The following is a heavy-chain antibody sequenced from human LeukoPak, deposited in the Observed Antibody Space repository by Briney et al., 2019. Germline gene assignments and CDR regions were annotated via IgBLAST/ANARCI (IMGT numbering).Heavy chain of an antibody. V-gene: IGHV3-30*18. Sequence: YPGRSLRLSCAASGFTFSSYGMHWVRQAPGKGLEWVAVISYDGSNKYYADSVKGRFTISRDNSKNTLYLQMNSLRAEDTAVYYCAKGRVVVTATDFDYWGQGTLVTVSS. CDR2: ISYDGSNK. CDR1: GFTFSSYG. D-gene: IGHD2-21*02. J-gene: IGHJ4*02. CDR3: AKGRVVVTATDFDY.